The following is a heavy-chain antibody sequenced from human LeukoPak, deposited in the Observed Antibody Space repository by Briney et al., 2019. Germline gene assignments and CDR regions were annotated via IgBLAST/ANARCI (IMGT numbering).Heavy chain of an antibody. D-gene: IGHD5-12*01. J-gene: IGHJ4*02. CDR1: GFTFSDYW. CDR3: VRVDIGY. CDR2: INSDGSFT. V-gene: IGHV3-74*01. Sequence: GGSLRLSCAASGFTFSDYWMHWVRQVPGKGLVWVSRINSDGSFTTYADSVKGRFTISRDNAKNTLYLQMNSLRAEDRAVYYCVRVDIGYWGQGTLVTVSS.